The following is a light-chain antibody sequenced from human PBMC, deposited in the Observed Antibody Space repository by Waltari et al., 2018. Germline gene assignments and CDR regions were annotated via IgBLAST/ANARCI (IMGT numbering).Light chain of an antibody. CDR1: QSVSIY. Sequence: DIQMPQSPSSLSASVGDRVTITCRASQSVSIYVNWYQQKVGEAPKLLIHAASSLHSGVPSRFSGSGSGTEFTLAINNLQPDDFATYYCQQSYGSAEGAFGPGTKLEI. CDR3: QQSYGSAEGA. J-gene: IGKJ2*01. CDR2: AAS. V-gene: IGKV1-39*01.